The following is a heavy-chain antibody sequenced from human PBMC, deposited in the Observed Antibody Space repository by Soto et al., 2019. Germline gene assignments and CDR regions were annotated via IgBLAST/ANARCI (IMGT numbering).Heavy chain of an antibody. CDR2: ISRSGSS. V-gene: IGHV4-59*01. CDR1: GGSIFSDD. J-gene: IGHJ5*02. Sequence: KPSETLSLTCTVSGGSIFSDDWTWIRQPPGKGLEWIGYISRSGSSSFAPSLKGRVTFSTDTSKNQVSLKMTYVTVADTAVYYCARGYWFDPWGPGTLVTVSS. CDR3: ARGYWFDP.